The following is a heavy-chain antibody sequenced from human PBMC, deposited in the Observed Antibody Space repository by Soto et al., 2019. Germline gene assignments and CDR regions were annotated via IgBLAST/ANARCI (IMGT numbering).Heavy chain of an antibody. CDR1: GFTFSSYA. CDR2: ISGSGGST. D-gene: IGHD3-10*01. V-gene: IGHV3-23*01. CDR3: AKSHCYGSGSYDY. J-gene: IGHJ4*02. Sequence: GGSLRLSCAASGFTFSSYAMSWVRQAPGKGLEWVSAISGSGGSTYYADSVKGRFTISRDNSKDTLYLQMNSLRAEDTAVYYCAKSHCYGSGSYDYWGQGTLVTVSS.